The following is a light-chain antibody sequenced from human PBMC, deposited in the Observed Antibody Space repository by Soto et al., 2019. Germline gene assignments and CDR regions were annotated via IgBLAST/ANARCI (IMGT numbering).Light chain of an antibody. CDR2: GAS. CDR1: QGVRSY. CDR3: HQVYTYPRT. Sequence: DIRLTQSPSFLSASVGDRVTITCRASQGVRSYLAWFQQRPGKAPKLLIFGASTLQNGVPARFSGGGFGTEFTLTITSLQPEDFATYYCHQVYTYPRTFGQGTKVDIK. V-gene: IGKV1-9*01. J-gene: IGKJ1*01.